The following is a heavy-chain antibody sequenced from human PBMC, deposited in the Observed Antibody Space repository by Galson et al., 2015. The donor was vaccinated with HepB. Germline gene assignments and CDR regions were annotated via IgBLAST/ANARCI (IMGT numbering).Heavy chain of an antibody. CDR1: GFSVATTGVG. D-gene: IGHD3-22*01. Sequence: PALVKPTQTLTLTCTFSGFSVATTGVGVAWIRQPPGKALEWLGLIYWNDEKRYSPSLKTRLTIAKDTSKSQVVLTMTNMDPVDTATYYCAHRVHYFESGGYNSWGQGTQVTVSS. CDR2: IYWNDEK. CDR3: AHRVHYFESGGYNS. J-gene: IGHJ5*02. V-gene: IGHV2-5*01.